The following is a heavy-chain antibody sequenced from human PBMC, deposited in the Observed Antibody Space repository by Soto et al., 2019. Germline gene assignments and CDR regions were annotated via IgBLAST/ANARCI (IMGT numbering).Heavy chain of an antibody. CDR2: ISYDGSNK. Sequence: GSLRLSCGAAGFTFSSYGMHWVRQAPGNGLEWVAVISYDGSNKYYADSVKGRFTISRDNSKNTLYLQMNSLRAEDTAVYYCAKDHSFGVAATIGYFDYWGQGTLVTVSS. D-gene: IGHD2-15*01. V-gene: IGHV3-30*18. J-gene: IGHJ4*02. CDR1: GFTFSSYG. CDR3: AKDHSFGVAATIGYFDY.